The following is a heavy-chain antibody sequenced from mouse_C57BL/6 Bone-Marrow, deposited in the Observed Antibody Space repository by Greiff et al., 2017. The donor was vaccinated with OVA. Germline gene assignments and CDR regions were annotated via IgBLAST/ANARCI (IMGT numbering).Heavy chain of an antibody. CDR1: GYTFTSYW. V-gene: IGHV1-52*01. Sequence: VQLQQPGAELVRPGYSVKLSCKASGYTFTSYWMHWVKQRPIQGLEWIGNIDPSDSETHYNQKFKDKATFTVDKSSSTAYMQLSSLTSEDSAVYYCASTDGYYVDYWGQGTTLTVSS. CDR3: ASTDGYYVDY. CDR2: IDPSDSET. D-gene: IGHD2-3*01. J-gene: IGHJ2*01.